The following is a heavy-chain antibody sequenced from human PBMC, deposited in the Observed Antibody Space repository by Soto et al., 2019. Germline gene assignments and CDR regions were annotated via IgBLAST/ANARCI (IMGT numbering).Heavy chain of an antibody. CDR1: GYTFITYG. CDR2: ISTYNGNT. D-gene: IGHD3-22*01. CDR3: ARGPTDYYDNSANYFLDY. J-gene: IGHJ4*02. V-gene: IGHV1-18*01. Sequence: QVQLVQSGAEVKKPGASVKVSCKASGYTFITYGVSWVRQAPGQGLDWLGWISTYNGNTRYAERLQGRVTMTPDTTTNTAYMEQRNLRSDDTAVYYCARGPTDYYDNSANYFLDYWGQGTLVTVSS.